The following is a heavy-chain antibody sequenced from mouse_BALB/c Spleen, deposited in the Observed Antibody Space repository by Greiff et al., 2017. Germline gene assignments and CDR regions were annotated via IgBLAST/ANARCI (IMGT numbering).Heavy chain of an antibody. V-gene: IGHV5-9-3*01. CDR2: ISSGGSYT. Sequence: LEWVATISSGGSYTYYPDSVKGRFTISRDNAKNTLYLQMSSLRSEDTAMYYCARQGEPYAMDYWGQGTSVTVSS. CDR3: ARQGEPYAMDY. J-gene: IGHJ4*01.